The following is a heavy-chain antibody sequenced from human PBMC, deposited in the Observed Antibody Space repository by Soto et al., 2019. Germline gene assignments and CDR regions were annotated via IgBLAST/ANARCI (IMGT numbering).Heavy chain of an antibody. V-gene: IGHV3-23*01. CDR2: ISGGGDTT. Sequence: PGGSLRLSCAASGFTFSSYGISWIRLSPGKGLEWVSVISGGGDTTYYTPSVKGRFTISRDDFRNTLYLQMNSLRTEDTAIYYCAKLRDFVVLPPRILDYWGPGTLVTVSS. CDR1: GFTFSSYG. J-gene: IGHJ4*02. CDR3: AKLRDFVVLPPRILDY. D-gene: IGHD2-8*01.